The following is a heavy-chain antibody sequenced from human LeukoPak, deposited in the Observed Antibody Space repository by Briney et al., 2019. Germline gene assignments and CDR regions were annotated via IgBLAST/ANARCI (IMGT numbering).Heavy chain of an antibody. D-gene: IGHD6-13*01. CDR3: ARWLIAAAGTLTTNWFDP. Sequence: ASVKVSCKASGYTFTSYGISCVRQAPGQGLEWMGWISAYNGNTNYAQKLQGRVTMTTDTSTSTAYMELRSLRSDDTAVYYCARWLIAAAGTLTTNWFDPWGQGTLVTVSS. CDR2: ISAYNGNT. CDR1: GYTFTSYG. J-gene: IGHJ5*02. V-gene: IGHV1-18*01.